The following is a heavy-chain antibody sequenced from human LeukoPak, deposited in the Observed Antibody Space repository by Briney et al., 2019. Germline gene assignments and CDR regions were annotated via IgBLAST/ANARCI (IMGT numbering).Heavy chain of an antibody. CDR2: INPNSGGT. CDR3: ARASSSSWDYYFDY. CDR1: GYTFTGYY. V-gene: IGHV1-2*02. D-gene: IGHD6-13*01. J-gene: IGHJ4*02. Sequence: ASVKVSCKASGYTFTGYYMHWVRQAPGRGLEWMGWINPNSGGTNYAQKFQGRVTMTRDTSISTAYMELSRLRSDDTAVYYCARASSSSWDYYFDYWGQGTLVTVSS.